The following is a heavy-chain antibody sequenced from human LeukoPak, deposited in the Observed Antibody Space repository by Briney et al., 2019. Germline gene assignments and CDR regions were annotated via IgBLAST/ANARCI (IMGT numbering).Heavy chain of an antibody. Sequence: GGSLRLSCAASGFTFSIYSINWVRQDPGKGLEWVSSISSSSSYIYYADSVKGRFTISRDNAKNSLYLQMNSLRAEDTAVYYCARAALVVVAAGAFDIWGQGTMVTVSS. CDR2: ISSSSSYI. CDR1: GFTFSIYS. D-gene: IGHD2-15*01. CDR3: ARAALVVVAAGAFDI. J-gene: IGHJ3*02. V-gene: IGHV3-21*01.